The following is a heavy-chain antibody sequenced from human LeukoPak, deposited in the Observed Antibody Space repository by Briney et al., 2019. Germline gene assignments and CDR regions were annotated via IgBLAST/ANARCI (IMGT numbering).Heavy chain of an antibody. J-gene: IGHJ6*03. Sequence: SETLSLTCAVYGGSFSGYYWSWIRQPPGKGLEWIGEINHSGSTNYNPSLKSRVTISVDTSKNQFSLKLSSVTAADTAVYYCASTRRYYYGCMDVWGKGTTVTISS. CDR2: INHSGST. CDR1: GGSFSGYY. V-gene: IGHV4-34*01. CDR3: ASTRRYYYGCMDV. D-gene: IGHD3-10*01.